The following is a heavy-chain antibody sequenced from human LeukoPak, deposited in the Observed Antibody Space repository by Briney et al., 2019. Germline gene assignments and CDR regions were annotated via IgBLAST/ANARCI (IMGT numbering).Heavy chain of an antibody. CDR3: ARDGFYDILTGQDAFDI. V-gene: IGHV1-18*01. D-gene: IGHD3-9*01. CDR1: GYTFTSYG. Sequence: ASVKVSCKASGYTFTSYGISWVRQAPGQGLEWMGWISAYNGNTNYAQKLQGRVTMTTDTSTSTAYMELRSLRSDDTAVYYCARDGFYDILTGQDAFDIWGQGTMVTVSS. J-gene: IGHJ3*02. CDR2: ISAYNGNT.